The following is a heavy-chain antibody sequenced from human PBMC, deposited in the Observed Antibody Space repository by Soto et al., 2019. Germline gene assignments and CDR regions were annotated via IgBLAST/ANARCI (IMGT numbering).Heavy chain of an antibody. CDR1: GGSISSSSYY. J-gene: IGHJ4*02. V-gene: IGHV4-39*01. Sequence: PSETLSLTCTVSGGSISSSSYYWGWIRQPPGKGLEWIGSIYYSGSTYYNPPLKSRVTISVDTSKNQFSLKLSSVTAADTAVYYCAGGEQQLVLFFPFDYWGQGTLVTVSS. CDR2: IYYSGST. D-gene: IGHD6-13*01. CDR3: AGGEQQLVLFFPFDY.